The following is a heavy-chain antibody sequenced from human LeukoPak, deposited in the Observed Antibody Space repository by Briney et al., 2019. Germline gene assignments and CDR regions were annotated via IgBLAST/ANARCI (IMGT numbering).Heavy chain of an antibody. CDR1: RFTLSSYE. J-gene: IGHJ4*02. D-gene: IGHD3-10*01. V-gene: IGHV3-48*03. Sequence: WGSLRLSSAAPRFTLSSYEMNWVRQAPGKGLEWDSYISSSGSTIYYADSVKGRFTISRDNAKDSLYLQMNSLRAEDTAVYYCARVLLWFGELDYWGQGTLVTVSS. CDR2: ISSSGSTI. CDR3: ARVLLWFGELDY.